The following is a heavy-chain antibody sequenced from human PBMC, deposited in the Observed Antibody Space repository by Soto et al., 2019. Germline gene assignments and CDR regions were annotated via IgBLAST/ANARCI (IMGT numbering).Heavy chain of an antibody. V-gene: IGHV3-23*01. Sequence: EVQLLESGGGLVQPGGSLTLSCAASGFTFRSYAMNWVRQAPGKGLEWVSTISGSGTNTYYADSVKGRFTMSRDNSKNRLFLQMNSLRVEDTAVYYCTKDGMEAYYDSSGYWLYWGQGAPVTVSS. CDR1: GFTFRSYA. CDR3: TKDGMEAYYDSSGYWLY. D-gene: IGHD3-22*01. CDR2: ISGSGTNT. J-gene: IGHJ4*02.